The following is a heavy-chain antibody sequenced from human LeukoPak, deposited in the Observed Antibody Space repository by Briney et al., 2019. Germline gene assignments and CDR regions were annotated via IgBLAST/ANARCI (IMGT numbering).Heavy chain of an antibody. CDR2: IKQDGSEK. CDR3: ARDYGGSSPFDY. Sequence: PGGSLRLSCAASGFIFEDFWMSWVRQAPGKGLEWVANIKQDGSEKYYVDSVKGRFTISRDNAKNSLYLQMNSLRAEDTAVYYCARDYGGSSPFDYWGQGTLVTVSS. CDR1: GFIFEDFW. D-gene: IGHD4-23*01. J-gene: IGHJ4*02. V-gene: IGHV3-7*01.